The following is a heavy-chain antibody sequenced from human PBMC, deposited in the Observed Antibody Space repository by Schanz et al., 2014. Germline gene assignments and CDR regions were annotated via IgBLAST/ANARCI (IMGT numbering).Heavy chain of an antibody. D-gene: IGHD3-10*01. Sequence: VQLVESGGGLIQPGGSLRLSCAASGYTVSSNYMSWVRQAPGKGLEWVSVIYNGGGGRTYYADSVKGRFTISRDNAKNSLYLQMSSLRAEDTAMYYCTRGQRGDYYYGLDVWGQGTTVTVSS. CDR3: TRGQRGDYYYGLDV. V-gene: IGHV3-53*01. CDR1: GYTVSSNY. J-gene: IGHJ6*02. CDR2: IYNGGGGRT.